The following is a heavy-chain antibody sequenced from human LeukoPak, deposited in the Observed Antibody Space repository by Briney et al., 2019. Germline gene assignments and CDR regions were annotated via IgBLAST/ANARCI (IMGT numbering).Heavy chain of an antibody. CDR2: IRYDGSNK. J-gene: IGHJ4*02. CDR3: AKDRYSSGWYDYFDY. CDR1: GFTFSSYG. V-gene: IGHV3-30*02. Sequence: GGSLRLSCAASGFTFSSYGMHWVRQAPGKGLEWVAFIRYDGSNKYYADSVKGRFTISRDNSKNTLYLQMNSLRAEDTAVYYCAKDRYSSGWYDYFDYWGQGTLVTVSS. D-gene: IGHD6-19*01.